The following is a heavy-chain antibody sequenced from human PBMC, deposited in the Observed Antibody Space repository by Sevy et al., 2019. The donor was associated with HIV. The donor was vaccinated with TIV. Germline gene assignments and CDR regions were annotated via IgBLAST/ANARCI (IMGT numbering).Heavy chain of an antibody. V-gene: IGHV3-30*18. D-gene: IGHD3-22*01. CDR3: AKDRDDSSGYYYFDY. CDR2: ISYDGSNK. Sequence: GGFLRLSCAASGFTFSSYGMHWVRQAPGKGLEWMAVISYDGSNKYYADSVKGRFTISRDNSKNTLYLQMNSLRAEDTAVYYCAKDRDDSSGYYYFDYWGQGTLVTVSS. CDR1: GFTFSSYG. J-gene: IGHJ4*02.